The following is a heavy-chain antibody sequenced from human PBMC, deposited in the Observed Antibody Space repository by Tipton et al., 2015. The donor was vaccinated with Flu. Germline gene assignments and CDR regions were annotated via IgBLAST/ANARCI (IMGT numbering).Heavy chain of an antibody. CDR1: GYTFTSYG. J-gene: IGHJ6*02. CDR3: ARATNYDILTGYYYYYGMDV. V-gene: IGHV1-18*01. CDR2: ISAYNGNT. D-gene: IGHD3-9*01. Sequence: QSGPEVKKPGASVKVSCKASGYTFTSYGISWARQAPGQGLEWMGWISAYNGNTNYAQKLQGRVTMTTDTSTSTAYMELRSLRSDDTAVYYCARATNYDILTGYYYYYGMDVWGQGTTVTVSS.